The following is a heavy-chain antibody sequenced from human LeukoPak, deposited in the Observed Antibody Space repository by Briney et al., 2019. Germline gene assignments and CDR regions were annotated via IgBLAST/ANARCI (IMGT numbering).Heavy chain of an antibody. D-gene: IGHD5-18*01. J-gene: IGHJ4*02. CDR2: INSNGDTT. Sequence: GGSLRLSCAASGFTFSSYGMHWVRQAPGKGLEYVSAINSNGDTTYYANSVKGRFTISRDNSKNTLYLQMGSLRAEDMAVYYCARVMTTAMTAGDKDYWGQGTLVTVSS. CDR1: GFTFSSYG. V-gene: IGHV3-64*01. CDR3: ARVMTTAMTAGDKDY.